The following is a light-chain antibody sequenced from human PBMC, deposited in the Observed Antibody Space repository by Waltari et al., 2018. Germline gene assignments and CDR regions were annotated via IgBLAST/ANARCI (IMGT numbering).Light chain of an antibody. Sequence: QSVLTQPPSASWTPGQRVTISCSGGSSNIGTYGVNWYQQLPGTAPKLLISGHDQRPSGVPDRFSASKSCTSASLAISGLQFEDEAEYYCATWDNSLDAVVFGGGTKLTVL. CDR2: GHD. V-gene: IGLV1-44*01. CDR1: SSNIGTYG. J-gene: IGLJ2*01. CDR3: ATWDNSLDAVV.